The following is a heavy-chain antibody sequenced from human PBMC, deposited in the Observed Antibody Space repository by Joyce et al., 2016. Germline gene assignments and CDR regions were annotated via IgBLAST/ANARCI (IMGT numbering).Heavy chain of an antibody. CDR3: ARGVSWQWLALGYYFDS. V-gene: IGHV4-31*03. Sequence: QVQLKESGPGLVKPSQTLSLTCTVSGDSISSAGYYWSWIRQHPGKGLEWIGYIFYRGSTYYNASLKSRVTISIDTSNDQFFLRLNSVTAADTAVYYCARGVSWQWLALGYYFDSWGQGTLVTVSS. CDR2: IFYRGST. J-gene: IGHJ4*02. D-gene: IGHD6-19*01. CDR1: GDSISSAGYY.